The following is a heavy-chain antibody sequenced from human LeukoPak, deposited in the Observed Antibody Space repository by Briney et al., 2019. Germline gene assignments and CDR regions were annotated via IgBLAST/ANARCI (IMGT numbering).Heavy chain of an antibody. Sequence: PGGSLRLSCKGSGYSFTSYWIGWVRQMPGKCLEWMGIIYPDDSDTKYSPSFQGQVTISADKSISTAYLQWSSLKASDTAMYYCARLAFCTNAVCFSNYYYSMDVWGRGTTVTVSS. CDR3: ARLAFCTNAVCFSNYYYSMDV. CDR1: GYSFTSYW. D-gene: IGHD2-8*01. V-gene: IGHV5-51*01. J-gene: IGHJ6*03. CDR2: IYPDDSDT.